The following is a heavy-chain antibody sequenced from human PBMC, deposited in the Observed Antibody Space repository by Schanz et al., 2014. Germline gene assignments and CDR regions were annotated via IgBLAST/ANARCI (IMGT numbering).Heavy chain of an antibody. D-gene: IGHD5-18*01. CDR1: GYTFIDYY. Sequence: QVQLVQSGAEVMKPGASVKVSCKASGYTFIDYYMHWVRQAPGQGLEWMGWISAYTNNTNYAQKVQGRVTITADKSTSTASMELSSLRSEDTAVYYCARGPSQGYSYGHNIGAYYYGMDVWGQGTTVTVSS. CDR2: ISAYTNNT. CDR3: ARGPSQGYSYGHNIGAYYYGMDV. V-gene: IGHV1-18*04. J-gene: IGHJ6*02.